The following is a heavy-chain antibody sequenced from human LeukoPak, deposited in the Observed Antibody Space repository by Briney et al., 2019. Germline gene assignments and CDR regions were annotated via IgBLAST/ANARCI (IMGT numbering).Heavy chain of an antibody. J-gene: IGHJ6*04. CDR3: STIPSWGV. Sequence: GGSLRLSCAASGFTVINNYMTWVRQAPGKGLEWVSVIYSGGTTHYADSVKGRFTISRDNSKNTLYLQMNSLRVDDTAVYYCSTIPSWGVWGKGTTVTVSS. CDR1: GFTVINNY. CDR2: IYSGGTT. V-gene: IGHV3-53*01. D-gene: IGHD2-21*01.